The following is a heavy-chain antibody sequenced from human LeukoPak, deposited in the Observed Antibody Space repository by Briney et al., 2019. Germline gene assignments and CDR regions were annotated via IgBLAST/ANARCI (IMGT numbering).Heavy chain of an antibody. D-gene: IGHD3-22*01. CDR3: ARGADSSGYYSIFYFDY. V-gene: IGHV4-59*01. CDR2: IYYSGST. CDR1: GGSTSSYY. J-gene: IGHJ4*02. Sequence: TSETLSPTCTVSGGSTSSYYWNWIRQPPGKGLEWIGYIYYSGSTNYNPSLKSRVTISVDTSKNQFSLKLSSVTAADTAVYYCARGADSSGYYSIFYFDYWGQGTLVTVSS.